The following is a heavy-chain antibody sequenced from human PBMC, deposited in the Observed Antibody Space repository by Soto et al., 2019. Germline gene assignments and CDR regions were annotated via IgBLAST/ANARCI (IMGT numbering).Heavy chain of an antibody. CDR1: GGTFSSYT. V-gene: IGHV1-69*08. CDR3: ARDPTLGDGYIWGSNWFDP. CDR2: IIPILGIA. J-gene: IGHJ5*02. Sequence: QVQLVQSGAEVKKPGSSVKVSCKASGGTFSSYTISWVRQAPGQGLEWMGRIIPILGIANYAQKFQGRVTITADKSTSTAYMELSSLRSEDTAVYYCARDPTLGDGYIWGSNWFDPWGQGTLVTVSS. D-gene: IGHD3-16*01.